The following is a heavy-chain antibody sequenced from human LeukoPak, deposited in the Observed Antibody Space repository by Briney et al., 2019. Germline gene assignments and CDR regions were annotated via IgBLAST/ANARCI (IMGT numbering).Heavy chain of an antibody. CDR1: GYTFTSYY. V-gene: IGHV1-46*01. CDR2: INPSGGST. D-gene: IGHD6-19*01. CDR3: ARGRWVEDTSGQFDY. Sequence: GASVKVSCKASGYTFTSYYMHWVRQAPGQGLEWMGIINPSGGSTSYAQKFQGRVTMTRDTSTSTVYMELSSLRSEDTTVYYCARGRWVEDTSGQFDYWGQGTLVTVSS. J-gene: IGHJ4*02.